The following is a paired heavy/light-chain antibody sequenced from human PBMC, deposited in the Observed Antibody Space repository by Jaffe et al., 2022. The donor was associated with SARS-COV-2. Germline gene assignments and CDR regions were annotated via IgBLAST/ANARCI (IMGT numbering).Light chain of an antibody. V-gene: IGKV3-20*01. CDR3: QQYGSSPQA. CDR2: GAS. J-gene: IGKJ3*01. CDR1: QSVSSSY. Sequence: EIVLTQSPGTLSLSPGERATLSCRASQSVSSSYLAWYQQKPGQAPRLLIYGASSRATGIPDRFSGSGSGTDFTLTISRLEPEDFAVYYCQQYGSSPQAFGPGTKVDIK.
Heavy chain of an antibody. D-gene: IGHD1-26*01. J-gene: IGHJ6*02. V-gene: IGHV3-15*01. CDR3: TTGLLYIGGYYYYYYGMDV. Sequence: EVQLVESGGGLVKPGGSLRLSCAASGFTFSNAWMSWVRQAPGKGLEWVGRIKSKTDGGTTDYAAPVKGRFTISRDDSKNTLYLQMNSLKTEDTAVYYCTTGLLYIGGYYYYYYGMDVWGQGTTVTVSS. CDR2: IKSKTDGGTT. CDR1: GFTFSNAW.